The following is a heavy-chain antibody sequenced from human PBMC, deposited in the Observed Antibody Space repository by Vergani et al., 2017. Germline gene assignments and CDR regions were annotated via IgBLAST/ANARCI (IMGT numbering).Heavy chain of an antibody. CDR3: ATATCSGGSCYRGIEY. Sequence: QVQLVQSGAEVKKPGSSVKVSCKASGGTSSSYALNWVRQAPGQGLEWRGSIIPSLATTIYAQKCQGRVTITADESTSTAYMELRGLKAKDKAVFYCATATCSGGSCYRGIEYWGQGSLITVSS. V-gene: IGHV1-69*11. CDR1: GGTSSSYA. J-gene: IGHJ4*02. CDR2: IIPSLATT. D-gene: IGHD2-15*01.